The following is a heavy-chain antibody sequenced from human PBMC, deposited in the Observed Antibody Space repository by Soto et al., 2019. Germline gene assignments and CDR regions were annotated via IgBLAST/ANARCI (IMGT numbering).Heavy chain of an antibody. Sequence: SLRLSCAASGFTFSSYGMHWVRQAPGKGLEWVAVIWYDGSNKYYADSVKGRFTISRDNSKNTLYLQMNSLRAEDTAVYYCARDATPLTYYYYGMDVWGQGTTVTVSS. V-gene: IGHV3-33*01. CDR3: ARDATPLTYYYYGMDV. J-gene: IGHJ6*02. D-gene: IGHD7-27*01. CDR1: GFTFSSYG. CDR2: IWYDGSNK.